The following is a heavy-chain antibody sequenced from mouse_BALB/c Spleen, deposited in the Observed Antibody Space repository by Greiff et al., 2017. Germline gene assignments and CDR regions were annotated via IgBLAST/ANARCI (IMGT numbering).Heavy chain of an antibody. J-gene: IGHJ2*01. CDR1: GFNIKDTY. CDR3: ARNYYGSKGLH. Sequence: EVQLQQSGAELVKPGASVKLSCTASGFNIKDTYMHWVKQRPEQGLEWIGRIDPANGNTKYDPKFQGKATITADTSSNTAYLQLSSLTSEDTAVYYCARNYYGSKGLHWGQGTTLTVSS. CDR2: IDPANGNT. D-gene: IGHD1-1*01. V-gene: IGHV14-3*02.